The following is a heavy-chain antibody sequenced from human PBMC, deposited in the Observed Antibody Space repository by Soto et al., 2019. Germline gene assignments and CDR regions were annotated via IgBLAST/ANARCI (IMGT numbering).Heavy chain of an antibody. Sequence: QVQLVQSGAEVKKPGASVKVSCKASGYTFTSYYMHWVRQAPGQGLEWMGIINPSGGSTSYAQKFQGRVTMTRDRSTSTVYMELSSLRSEDTAVYYCARDAYSHNWFDPWGQGTLVTVSS. CDR3: ARDAYSHNWFDP. CDR1: GYTFTSYY. CDR2: INPSGGST. V-gene: IGHV1-46*01. J-gene: IGHJ5*02. D-gene: IGHD2-15*01.